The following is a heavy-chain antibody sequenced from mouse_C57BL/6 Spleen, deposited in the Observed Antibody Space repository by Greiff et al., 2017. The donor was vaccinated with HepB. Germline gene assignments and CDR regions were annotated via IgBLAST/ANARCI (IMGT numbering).Heavy chain of an antibody. CDR1: GYAFSSSW. D-gene: IGHD3-1*01. J-gene: IGHJ4*01. CDR2: IYPGDGDT. V-gene: IGHV1-82*01. Sequence: QVQLQQSGPELVKPGASVKISCKASGYAFSSSWMNWVKQRPGKGLEWIGRIYPGDGDTNYNGKFKGKATLTADKSSSTAYMQLSSLTSEDSAVYFCARWGYANSGAMDYWGQGTSVTVSS. CDR3: ARWGYANSGAMDY.